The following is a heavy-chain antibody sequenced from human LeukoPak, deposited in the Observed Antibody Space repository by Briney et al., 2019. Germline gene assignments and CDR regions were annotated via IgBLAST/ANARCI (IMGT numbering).Heavy chain of an antibody. CDR3: ARAGLYGSSWYDAFDI. Sequence: SETLSLTCAVYSGSFSGYYWSWIRQPPDKGLEWIGEVNYSGSTNYNPSLKSRVTISVDTSKNQFSLKLSSVTAADTAVYYCARAGLYGSSWYDAFDIWGQGTMVTVSS. CDR2: VNYSGST. CDR1: SGSFSGYY. J-gene: IGHJ3*02. D-gene: IGHD6-13*01. V-gene: IGHV4-34*01.